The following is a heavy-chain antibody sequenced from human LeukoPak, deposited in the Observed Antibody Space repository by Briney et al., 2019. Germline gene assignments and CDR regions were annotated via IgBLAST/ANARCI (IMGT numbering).Heavy chain of an antibody. CDR3: TRAYWIGFHFDS. Sequence: SQTLSLTCSVSGGSISSGDYFWTWIRQPPGKGLEYIGYIYYSGATYYNPSLKSRITMSVDMSANQFSLRLTSVSAADTAVYYCTRAYWIGFHFDSWGQGILVSVSS. V-gene: IGHV4-30-4*01. D-gene: IGHD3-3*01. CDR1: GGSISSGDYF. CDR2: IYYSGAT. J-gene: IGHJ4*02.